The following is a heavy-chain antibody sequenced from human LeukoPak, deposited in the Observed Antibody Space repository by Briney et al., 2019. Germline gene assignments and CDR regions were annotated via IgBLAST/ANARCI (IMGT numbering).Heavy chain of an antibody. J-gene: IGHJ5*02. Sequence: SQTLSLTCTVSGGSISSGGYYWSWIRQHPGKGLEWIGYIYYSGSTYYNPSLKSRVTISVDTSKNQFSLKLSSVTAADTAVYYCASTIAAAVHNWFDPWGQGTLVTVSS. CDR2: IYYSGST. CDR1: GGSISSGGYY. V-gene: IGHV4-31*03. CDR3: ASTIAAAVHNWFDP. D-gene: IGHD6-13*01.